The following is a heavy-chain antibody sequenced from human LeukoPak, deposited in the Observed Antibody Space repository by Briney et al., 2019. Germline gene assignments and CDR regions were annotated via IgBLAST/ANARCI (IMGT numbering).Heavy chain of an antibody. V-gene: IGHV5-51*01. CDR3: ARHLYSNLVLDAFDI. D-gene: IGHD4-11*01. CDR1: GYSFTSYW. CDR2: IYPGDSDT. J-gene: IGHJ3*02. Sequence: GESLKISCKGSGYSFTSYWIGWVRQMPGKGLEWMGIIYPGDSDTRYSPSFQGQVTISADKSISTAYLQWSSLKASDTAMYYCARHLYSNLVLDAFDIWGQGAMVTVSS.